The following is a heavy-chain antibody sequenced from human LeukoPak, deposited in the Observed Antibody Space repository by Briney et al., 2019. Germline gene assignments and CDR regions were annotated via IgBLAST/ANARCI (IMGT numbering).Heavy chain of an antibody. D-gene: IGHD6-13*01. V-gene: IGHV3-23*01. Sequence: GGSLRLSCAASGFIFSSYAMNWVRQAPGKGLEWVSGISGSGDATFYADPVKGRFTISRDNSKNPLYLQMNSLRGDDAAVYYCAKYVTPPGTYYYGLDVWGQGTTVTVSS. J-gene: IGHJ6*02. CDR3: AKYVTPPGTYYYGLDV. CDR2: ISGSGDAT. CDR1: GFIFSSYA.